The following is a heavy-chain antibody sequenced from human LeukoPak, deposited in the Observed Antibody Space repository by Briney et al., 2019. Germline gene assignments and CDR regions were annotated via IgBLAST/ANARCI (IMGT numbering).Heavy chain of an antibody. V-gene: IGHV3-74*01. CDR1: GFSFSGHW. CDR2: ISPTGSTT. J-gene: IGHJ4*02. CDR3: AKEGYSYGKVDY. Sequence: PGGSLRLSCTASGFSFSGHWMHWARQLPGKGLVWVSRISPTGSTTSYADSVKGRFTVSRDNAKNTLYLQVNNLRAEDTAVYYCAKEGYSYGKVDYWGQGTLVTVSS. D-gene: IGHD5-18*01.